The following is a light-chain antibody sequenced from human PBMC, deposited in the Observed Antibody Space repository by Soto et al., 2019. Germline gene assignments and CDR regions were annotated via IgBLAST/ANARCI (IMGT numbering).Light chain of an antibody. Sequence: QSVLTQPPSVSGSPGQSVTISCTGTSSNVGGYNDVPWYQHHPGTAPKLMIFNVNRRPSGVPDRFSGSQSGTTASLTITGLQGEDEADYYCNSYANSLSGYVVFGGGTKLTVL. V-gene: IGLV2-8*01. J-gene: IGLJ3*02. CDR2: NVN. CDR3: NSYANSLSGYVV. CDR1: SSNVGGYND.